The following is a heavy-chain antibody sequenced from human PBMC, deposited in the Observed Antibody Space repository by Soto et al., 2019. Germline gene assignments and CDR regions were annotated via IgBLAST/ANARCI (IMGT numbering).Heavy chain of an antibody. J-gene: IGHJ6*02. CDR2: MSAYNVNT. V-gene: IGHV1-18*01. D-gene: IGHD6-13*01. CDR3: ARDRRGSSWYSLVSIGPYYCYYGMEV. Sequence: ASLKVSCNSSGYTFTSYGIIWVRQASGQGLELRGVMSAYNVNTNFAQKLQRRVTMPTDPSTRTPYMELRSLRSDDTAVYYGARDRRGSSWYSLVSIGPYYCYYGMEVWGQGTTVTVSS. CDR1: GYTFTSYG.